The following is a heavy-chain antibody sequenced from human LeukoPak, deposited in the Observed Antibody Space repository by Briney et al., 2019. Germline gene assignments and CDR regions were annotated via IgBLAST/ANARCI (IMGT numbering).Heavy chain of an antibody. CDR3: ARPSMVQGTNIAAFDS. D-gene: IGHD3-10*01. CDR1: GFTFNIYG. Sequence: GGSLRLSCAASGFTFNIYGMSWVRQAPGKGLEWVSYISSSSAVYYADSVKGRFTISRDNAKNSLYLQMNSLRDEDTAVYYCARPSMVQGTNIAAFDSWGQGTLVTVSS. CDR2: ISSSSAV. V-gene: IGHV3-48*02. J-gene: IGHJ4*02.